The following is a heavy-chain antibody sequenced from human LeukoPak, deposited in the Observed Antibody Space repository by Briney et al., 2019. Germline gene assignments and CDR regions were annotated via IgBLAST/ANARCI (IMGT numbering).Heavy chain of an antibody. Sequence: GSLRLSCVASGFTFSSFSMNWVRQAPGKGLEWVANIKQDGSTRNYVDSVKGRFTISRDNAKNSLYLQMNSLRVEDTAVYYCARDPVGAPYFDYWDQGALVTVSS. CDR1: GFTFSSFS. V-gene: IGHV3-7*01. D-gene: IGHD1-26*01. CDR3: ARDPVGAPYFDY. CDR2: IKQDGSTR. J-gene: IGHJ4*02.